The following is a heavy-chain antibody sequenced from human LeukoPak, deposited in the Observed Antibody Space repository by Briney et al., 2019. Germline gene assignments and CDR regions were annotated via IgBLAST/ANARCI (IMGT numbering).Heavy chain of an antibody. J-gene: IGHJ3*02. D-gene: IGHD5-18*01. Sequence: PSETLSLTCAVYGGSFSGYYWSWIRQPPGKGLEWIGEINHSGSTNYNPSLKSRVTISVDTCKNQFSLKLSSVTAADTAVYYCARGPPFGNDVDTAMVVRVPNAFDIWGQGTMVTVSS. CDR3: ARGPPFGNDVDTAMVVRVPNAFDI. V-gene: IGHV4-34*01. CDR1: GGSFSGYY. CDR2: INHSGST.